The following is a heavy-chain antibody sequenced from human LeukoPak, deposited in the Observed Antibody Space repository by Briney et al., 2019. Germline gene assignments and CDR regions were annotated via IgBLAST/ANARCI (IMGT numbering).Heavy chain of an antibody. CDR2: INHSGST. CDR1: GGSFSGYY. CDR3: ARGRTNYYYYYMDV. D-gene: IGHD1-7*01. J-gene: IGHJ6*03. V-gene: IGHV4-34*01. Sequence: PSETLSLTCAVYGGSFSGYYWSWIRQPPGKGLEWIGEINHSGSTNYNPSLKSRVTISVDTPKNQFSLKLSSVTAADTAVYYCARGRTNYYYYYMDVWGKGTTVTVSS.